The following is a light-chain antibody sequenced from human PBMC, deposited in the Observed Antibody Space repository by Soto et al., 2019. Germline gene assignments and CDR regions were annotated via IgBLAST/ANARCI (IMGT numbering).Light chain of an antibody. J-gene: IGKJ1*01. Sequence: EIVLTQSPGTLSLSPGERATLSCRASQSVSSSYLAWYQRKPGQAPSPHIYVASSRATCIPDRFSGSGSGTDFTVTISRLEVEDFALYYCQQYGSSPWRFGQGTKVEI. CDR2: VAS. CDR3: QQYGSSPWR. V-gene: IGKV3-20*01. CDR1: QSVSSSY.